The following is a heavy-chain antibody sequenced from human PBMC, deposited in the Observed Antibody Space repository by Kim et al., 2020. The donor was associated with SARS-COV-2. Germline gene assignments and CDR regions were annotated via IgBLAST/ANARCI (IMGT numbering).Heavy chain of an antibody. CDR1: GFTFSSYW. Sequence: GGSLRLSCAASGFTFSSYWMSWVRQAPGKGLEWVANIKQDGSEKYYVDSVKGRFTISRDNAKNSLYLQMNSLRAEDTAVYYCATSLYDSSGYGYYYYYMDVWGKGTTVTVSS. V-gene: IGHV3-7*01. CDR2: IKQDGSEK. D-gene: IGHD3-22*01. J-gene: IGHJ6*03. CDR3: ATSLYDSSGYGYYYYYMDV.